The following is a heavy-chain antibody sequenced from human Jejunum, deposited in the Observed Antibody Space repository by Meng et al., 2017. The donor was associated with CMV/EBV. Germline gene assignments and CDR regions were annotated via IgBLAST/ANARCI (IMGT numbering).Heavy chain of an antibody. V-gene: IGHV3-23*01. CDR2: LDYGGGRT. CDR1: GFTFSRSA. CDR3: ARDLGYISAFDV. D-gene: IGHD5-18*01. Sequence: SGFTFSRSAMSWVRQAPGKGLEWVAGLDYGGGRTYYGDSVKGRFIISRDNSQNRVYLQMTSLRDEDTAIYYCARDLGYISAFDVWGQGTLVTVSS. J-gene: IGHJ4*02.